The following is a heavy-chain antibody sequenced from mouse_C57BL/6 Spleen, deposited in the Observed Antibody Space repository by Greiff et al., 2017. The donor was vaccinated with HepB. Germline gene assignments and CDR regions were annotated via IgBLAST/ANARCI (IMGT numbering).Heavy chain of an antibody. CDR3: ARWGSSGYWYFDV. CDR2: ILPGSGST. CDR1: GYTFTGYW. D-gene: IGHD3-2*02. J-gene: IGHJ1*03. V-gene: IGHV1-9*01. Sequence: VKVVESGAELMKPGASVKLSCKATGYTFTGYWIEWVKQRPGHGLEWIGEILPGSGSTNYNEKFKGKATFTADTSSNTAYMQRSSLTTEDSAIYYCARWGSSGYWYFDVWGTGTTVTVSS.